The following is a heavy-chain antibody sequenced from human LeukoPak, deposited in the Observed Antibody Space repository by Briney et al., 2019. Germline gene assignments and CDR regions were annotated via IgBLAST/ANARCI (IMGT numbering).Heavy chain of an antibody. V-gene: IGHV3-21*01. CDR1: GFSFSSYR. CDR3: ARDLGTRKSIAFAD. J-gene: IGHJ4*02. CDR2: ISSNNGYI. D-gene: IGHD6-6*01. Sequence: GGSLRLSCAASGFSFSSYRMYWVRQAPGKGLEWVASISSNNGYIYYADSVKGRFITSRDNGEYSLHLQMNSLRAEDAAVYYCARDLGTRKSIAFADWGQGTLVTVSS.